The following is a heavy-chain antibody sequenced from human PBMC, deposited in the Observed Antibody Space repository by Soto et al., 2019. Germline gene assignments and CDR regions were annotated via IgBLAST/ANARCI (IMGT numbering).Heavy chain of an antibody. Sequence: QMQLQESGPGLVKPSETLSLTCTVSGGSISSSSYYWGWIRQPPGQGLEWLGTIYSLGNTYYNPSLKSRVTISGDKSKSQLFLKLSAVTAPDTAVYYCARQIYDSSGYYYASWGQGTLVTVSS. CDR1: GGSISSSSYY. D-gene: IGHD3-22*01. V-gene: IGHV4-39*01. CDR2: IYSLGNT. J-gene: IGHJ4*02. CDR3: ARQIYDSSGYYYAS.